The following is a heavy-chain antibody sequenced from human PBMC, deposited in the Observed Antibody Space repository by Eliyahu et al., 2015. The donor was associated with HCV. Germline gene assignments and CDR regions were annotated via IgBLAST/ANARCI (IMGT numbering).Heavy chain of an antibody. V-gene: IGHV4-39*01. Sequence: QLQLQXSGPGLVKPSETLSXTCTVSGGSIXXSSYYWGWIRXPPGKGLEWIGSIYYSGXTYYNPSLKSRVTISVDTSKNQFSLKLSSVTAADTALYYCASRQVVTPVTNYYFDYWGQGTLVTVSS. D-gene: IGHD4-23*01. CDR3: ASRQVVTPVTNYYFDY. CDR1: GGSIXXSSYY. J-gene: IGHJ4*02. CDR2: IYYSGXT.